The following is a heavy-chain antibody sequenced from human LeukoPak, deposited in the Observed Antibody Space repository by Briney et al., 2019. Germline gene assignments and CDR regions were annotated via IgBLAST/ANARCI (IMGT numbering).Heavy chain of an antibody. Sequence: PSETLSLTCAVYGGSFSGYYWSWIHQPPGKGLEWIGQINHSGSTNYNPSLKSRVTISVDTSKNQFSLKLSSVTAADTAVYYCATRLGIVVVPAGSWFDPWGQGTLVTVSS. CDR1: GGSFSGYY. CDR3: ATRLGIVVVPAGSWFDP. J-gene: IGHJ5*02. D-gene: IGHD2-2*01. V-gene: IGHV4-34*01. CDR2: INHSGST.